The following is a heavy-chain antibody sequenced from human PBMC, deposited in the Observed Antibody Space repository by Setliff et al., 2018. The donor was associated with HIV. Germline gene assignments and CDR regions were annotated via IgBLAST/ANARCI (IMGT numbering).Heavy chain of an antibody. Sequence: ASVKVSCKASGYTFTGYFIHWVRQAPGQGLEWMGWISPHNGDTNIPRTFRGRDTLTRDTSVNTAFMELSNLRSDDTAVYYCARDYRTTDILSSGYMDVWGKGTTVTVSS. CDR1: GYTFTGYF. J-gene: IGHJ6*03. D-gene: IGHD3-9*01. V-gene: IGHV1-2*02. CDR2: ISPHNGDT. CDR3: ARDYRTTDILSSGYMDV.